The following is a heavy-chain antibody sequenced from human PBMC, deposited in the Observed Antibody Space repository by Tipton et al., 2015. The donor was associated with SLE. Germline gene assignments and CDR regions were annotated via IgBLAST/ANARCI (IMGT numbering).Heavy chain of an antibody. CDR3: ARPERGVRLGMDV. CDR2: IYYSGST. Sequence: TLSLTCTVSGGSISSSSYYWGWIRQPPGKGLEWIGSIYYSGSTYYNPSLRSRVTISVDTSKNQFSLKLSSVTAADTAVYYCARPERGVRLGMDVWGQGP. V-gene: IGHV4-39*07. D-gene: IGHD3-10*01. CDR1: GGSISSSSYY. J-gene: IGHJ6*02.